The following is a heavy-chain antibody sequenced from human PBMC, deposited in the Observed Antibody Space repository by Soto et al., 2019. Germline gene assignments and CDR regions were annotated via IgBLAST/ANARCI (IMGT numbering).Heavy chain of an antibody. V-gene: IGHV4-39*02. CDR1: GGSLSSSSYY. J-gene: IGHJ6*03. Sequence: SETLSLPCTLSGGSLSSSSYYWGWVRPPPGKGLEWIGSIYYSGSTYYNPSLKSRVTISVDTSKNQFSLKLSSVTAADTAVYYCAKDSVAGSDYYYYMDVWGKGTTVTVSS. CDR3: AKDSVAGSDYYYYMDV. CDR2: IYYSGST. D-gene: IGHD6-19*01.